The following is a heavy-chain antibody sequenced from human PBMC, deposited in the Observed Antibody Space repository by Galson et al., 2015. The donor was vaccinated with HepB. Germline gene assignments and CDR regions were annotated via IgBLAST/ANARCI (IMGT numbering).Heavy chain of an antibody. CDR2: IYWDDDK. J-gene: IGHJ3*02. CDR3: AHLSYEDAFDI. CDR1: GFSLSTSGVG. Sequence: PALVKPTQTLTLTCTFSGFSLSTSGVGAGWIRQPPGKALEWLALIYWDDDKRYSPSLKSRLTITKDTSKNQVVLTMTNMDPVDTATYYCAHLSYEDAFDIWGQGTMVTVSS. V-gene: IGHV2-5*02. D-gene: IGHD1-26*01.